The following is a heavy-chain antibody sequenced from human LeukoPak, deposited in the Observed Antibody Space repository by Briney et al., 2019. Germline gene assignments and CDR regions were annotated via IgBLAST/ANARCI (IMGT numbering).Heavy chain of an antibody. D-gene: IGHD3-22*01. CDR2: IYYSGST. V-gene: IGHV4-39*07. CDR1: GGSISSSSYY. Sequence: SETLSLTCTVSGGSISSSSYYWGWIRQPPGKGLEWIGSIYYSGSTYYNPSLKSRVTMSVDTSKNQFSLKLSSVTAADTAVYYCARDPNYYDSSGYQSDAFDIWGQGTMVTVSS. CDR3: ARDPNYYDSSGYQSDAFDI. J-gene: IGHJ3*02.